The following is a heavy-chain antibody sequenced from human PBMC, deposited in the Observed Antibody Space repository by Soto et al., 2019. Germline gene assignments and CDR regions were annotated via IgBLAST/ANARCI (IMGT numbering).Heavy chain of an antibody. D-gene: IGHD4-17*01. J-gene: IGHJ4*02. Sequence: ASETLSLTCTVSGGSISSSSYYWGWIRQPPGKALEWTGTIYYSGSTYYNPSLKSRVIISVDTSKNQFSLKLSSVTAADAAVYYCTTFRGMTTATTERYLDYWGQGILVTISS. CDR1: GGSISSSSYY. V-gene: IGHV4-39*01. CDR3: TTFRGMTTATTERYLDY. CDR2: IYYSGST.